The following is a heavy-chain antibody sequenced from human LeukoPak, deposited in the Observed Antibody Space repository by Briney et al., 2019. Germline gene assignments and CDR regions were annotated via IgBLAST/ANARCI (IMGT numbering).Heavy chain of an antibody. CDR3: ARLLVGAAGDY. J-gene: IGHJ4*02. Sequence: GRSLRLSCAASGFTFSSYSMNWVRQAPGKGLEWVSSISSSSSYIYYADSVKGRFTISRDNAKNSLYLQMNSLRAEDTAVYYCARLLVGAAGDYWGQGTLVTVSS. CDR2: ISSSSSYI. D-gene: IGHD6-13*01. V-gene: IGHV3-21*01. CDR1: GFTFSSYS.